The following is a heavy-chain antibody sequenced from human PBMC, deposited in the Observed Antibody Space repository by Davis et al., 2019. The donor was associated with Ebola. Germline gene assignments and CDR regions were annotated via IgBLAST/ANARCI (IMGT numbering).Heavy chain of an antibody. D-gene: IGHD6-19*01. Sequence: PGGSLRLSCAASGFTFSSYGMHWVRQAPGKGLEWVAVISYDGSNKYYADSVKGRFTISRDNSKNTLYLQMNSLRAEDTAVYYCAREWEQWLVRVGRRYYYGMDVWGQGTTVTVSS. CDR1: GFTFSSYG. CDR3: AREWEQWLVRVGRRYYYGMDV. V-gene: IGHV3-30*03. J-gene: IGHJ6*02. CDR2: ISYDGSNK.